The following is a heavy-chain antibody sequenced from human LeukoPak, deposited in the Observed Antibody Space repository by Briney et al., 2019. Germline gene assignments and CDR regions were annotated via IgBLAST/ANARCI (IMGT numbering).Heavy chain of an antibody. CDR3: ANFMY. Sequence: GGSLRLSCAASGFTFSSYGMHWVRQAPGKGLEWVAFIRNDESKKEYADSVKGRFTISRDNSKNTLSLQMTSLRAEDTAVYYCANFMYWGQGTLVTVSS. V-gene: IGHV3-30*02. J-gene: IGHJ4*02. CDR2: IRNDESKK. CDR1: GFTFSSYG. D-gene: IGHD3-16*01.